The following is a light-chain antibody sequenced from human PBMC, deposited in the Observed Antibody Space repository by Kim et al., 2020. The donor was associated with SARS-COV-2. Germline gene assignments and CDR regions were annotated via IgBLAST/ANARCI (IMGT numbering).Light chain of an antibody. CDR1: KLGDKY. CDR2: QDS. J-gene: IGLJ3*02. V-gene: IGLV3-1*01. Sequence: VSPGQTDSITCSGDKLGDKYACWYQQKPGQSPGLVIYQDSKRPSGIPERFSGSNSGNTATLTISGTQAMDEADYYCQAWDSSTFWVFGGGTQLTVL. CDR3: QAWDSSTFWV.